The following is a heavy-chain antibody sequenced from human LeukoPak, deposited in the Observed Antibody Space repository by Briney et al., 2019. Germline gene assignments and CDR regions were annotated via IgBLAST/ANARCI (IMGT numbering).Heavy chain of an antibody. D-gene: IGHD3-22*01. CDR3: ATVPQGPSMIVVAS. V-gene: IGHV1-24*01. Sequence: ASVKVSCKVSGYTLTELSMHWVRQAPGKGLERMGGFDPEDGETIYAQKFQGRVTMTEDTSTDTAYMELSSLRSEDTAVYYCATVPQGPSMIVVASWGQGTLVTVSS. CDR1: GYTLTELS. J-gene: IGHJ4*02. CDR2: FDPEDGET.